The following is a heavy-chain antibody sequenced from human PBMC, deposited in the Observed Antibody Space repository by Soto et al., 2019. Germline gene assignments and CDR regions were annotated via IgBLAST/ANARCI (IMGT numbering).Heavy chain of an antibody. J-gene: IGHJ4*02. D-gene: IGHD2-15*01. CDR3: ASSVVVPSTMNYFDY. CDR1: GYSFSNYW. Sequence: GESLKISCKGSGYSFSNYWIAWVLQRPWKGLEWMGIIFPADSDTKYSPSFQGQVTISADKSISTAYLQWSSLKASDTAMYYCASSVVVPSTMNYFDYWGQGSLVTVSS. CDR2: IFPADSDT. V-gene: IGHV5-51*01.